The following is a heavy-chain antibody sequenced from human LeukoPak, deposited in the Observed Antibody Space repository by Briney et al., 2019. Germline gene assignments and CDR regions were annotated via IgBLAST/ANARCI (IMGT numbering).Heavy chain of an antibody. CDR2: ISSSSSYI. CDR3: ARSMRGGTPLDY. Sequence: PGGSLRLSCAASGFTFSSYSMNWVRHAPGRGLEWVSSISSSSSYIYYADSVKGRFTISRDNAKNSLYLQMNSLRAEDTAVYYCARSMRGGTPLDYWGQGTLVTVSS. V-gene: IGHV3-21*01. D-gene: IGHD3-10*01. J-gene: IGHJ4*02. CDR1: GFTFSSYS.